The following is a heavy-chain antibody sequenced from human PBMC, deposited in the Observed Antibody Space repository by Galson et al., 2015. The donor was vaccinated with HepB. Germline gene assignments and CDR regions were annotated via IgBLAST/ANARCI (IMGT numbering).Heavy chain of an antibody. D-gene: IGHD6-13*01. J-gene: IGHJ6*03. CDR2: ISYDGSNK. Sequence: SLRLSCAASGFTFSSYGIHWVRQAPGKGLEWVAVISYDGSNKYYADSVKGRFTISRDNCKNTLHLQMNSLRAEDTAVYYCAKRARISSTWSGYHMDVWGNGTTVTVAS. CDR3: AKRARISSTWSGYHMDV. CDR1: GFTFSSYG. V-gene: IGHV3-30*18.